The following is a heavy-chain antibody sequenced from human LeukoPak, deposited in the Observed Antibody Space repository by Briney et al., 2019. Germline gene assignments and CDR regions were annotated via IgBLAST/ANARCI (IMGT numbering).Heavy chain of an antibody. CDR3: ARPIVVVPAARGYYMDV. V-gene: IGHV4-34*01. D-gene: IGHD2-2*01. CDR1: GGSFSGYY. J-gene: IGHJ6*03. Sequence: SETLSLTCAVDGGSFSGYYWSRVRQPPGKGLEWVGEINHSGSTNYNPSLKSRVTISVDTSKNQFSLKLSSVPAADTAVYYCARPIVVVPAARGYYMDVWGKGTTVTVS. CDR2: INHSGST.